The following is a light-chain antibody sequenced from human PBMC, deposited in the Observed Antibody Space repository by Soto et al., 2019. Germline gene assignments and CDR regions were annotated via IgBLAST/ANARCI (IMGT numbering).Light chain of an antibody. V-gene: IGKV4-1*01. CDR3: QQYFLSPLT. J-gene: IGKJ4*01. CDR2: WAS. CDR1: QSVLYSANNKNY. Sequence: DIVMTQSPDSLAVSLGERATINCKSSQSVLYSANNKNYLAWYQQKPGQPPKVLIYWASTRESGVPDRFSGSGSRTDSTLSITSPQAEDGADYYYQQYFLSPLTFGGETSVEI.